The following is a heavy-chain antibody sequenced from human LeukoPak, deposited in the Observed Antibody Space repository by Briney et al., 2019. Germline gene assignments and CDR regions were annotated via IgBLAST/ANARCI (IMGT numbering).Heavy chain of an antibody. Sequence: GGSLRLSCAASGFTFSTFGMSWVRRAPGKGPEWVSGITGSGATTYYADSVKGRFTISRDNSQKTLYLQMNTLRAEDTAVYYCAKVVSGFHFDCWGQGTLVTVSS. D-gene: IGHD1-26*01. J-gene: IGHJ4*02. CDR1: GFTFSTFG. CDR2: ITGSGATT. CDR3: AKVVSGFHFDC. V-gene: IGHV3-23*01.